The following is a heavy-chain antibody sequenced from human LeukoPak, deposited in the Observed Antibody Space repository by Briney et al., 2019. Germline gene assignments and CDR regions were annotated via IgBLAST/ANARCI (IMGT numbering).Heavy chain of an antibody. CDR1: GFTFSSYS. V-gene: IGHV3-21*04. CDR3: ARSNREFASGSGDL. Sequence: GGSLRLSCAASGFTFSSYSMNWVRQAPGKGLEWVSSISSSSSYRYYADSVKGRFTISRDNAQNSLYLLMNSLRAEDTAVYYCARSNREFASGSGDLWGQGTLVTVSS. J-gene: IGHJ5*02. CDR2: ISSSSSYR. D-gene: IGHD3-10*01.